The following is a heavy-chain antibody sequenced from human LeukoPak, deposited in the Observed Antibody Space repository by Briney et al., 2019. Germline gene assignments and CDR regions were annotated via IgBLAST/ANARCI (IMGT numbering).Heavy chain of an antibody. V-gene: IGHV1-18*04. CDR2: ISTYNDNT. CDR1: GYTFTSYG. J-gene: IGHJ4*02. Sequence: ASVKVSCRASGYTFTSYGISWVRQVPGQGLEWMGWISTYNDNTYSAQKFQGRVTMTTDTSTSTAYKEVRSLRSDDTAVYYCARGSSPYCSAGSCYIDYWGQGTLVTVSS. CDR3: ARGSSPYCSAGSCYIDY. D-gene: IGHD2-15*01.